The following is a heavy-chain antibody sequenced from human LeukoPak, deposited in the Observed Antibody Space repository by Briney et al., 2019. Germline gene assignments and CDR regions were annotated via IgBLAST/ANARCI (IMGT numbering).Heavy chain of an antibody. V-gene: IGHV4-39*01. CDR3: ARHLVVGRFDP. J-gene: IGHJ5*02. D-gene: IGHD3-10*01. CDR1: GGSFSSYY. Sequence: SETLSLTCAVYGGSFSSYYWSRIRHPPGKELEWIGSIYFTGSTYYNPSLKSRVIISVDTSKNQFSLKLRFMTAADTAVYYCARHLVVGRFDPWGQGTLVTVSS. CDR2: IYFTGST.